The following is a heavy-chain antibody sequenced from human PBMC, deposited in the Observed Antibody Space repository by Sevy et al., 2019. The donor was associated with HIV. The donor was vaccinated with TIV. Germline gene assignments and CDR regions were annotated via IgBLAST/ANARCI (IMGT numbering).Heavy chain of an antibody. CDR3: ARSISWYASFDY. CDR2: IIPMFGTA. J-gene: IGHJ4*02. D-gene: IGHD6-13*01. V-gene: IGHV1-69*13. Sequence: ASVKVSCKSSGRTFRSNAISWVRQAPGQGLEWMGGIIPMFGTANYAQKFQGRVTITADESASTAYIELSRLGSDDTVIYYCARSISWYASFDYWGQGTLVTVSS. CDR1: GRTFRSNA.